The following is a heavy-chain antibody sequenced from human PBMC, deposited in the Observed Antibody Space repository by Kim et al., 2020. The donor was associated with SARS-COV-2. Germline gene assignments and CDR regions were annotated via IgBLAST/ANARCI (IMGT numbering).Heavy chain of an antibody. CDR3: VRDRGGRKDF. V-gene: IGHV3-74*01. Sequence: GGSLRLSCVASGFTFRDSWMHWVRQAPGKGLGWVAHIKTDGTITAYADSAKGRFTISRDNAKNTLSLQMNFLRVEDTVIYYCVRDRGGRKDFWGQGTLVT. D-gene: IGHD3-10*01. J-gene: IGHJ4*02. CDR1: GFTFRDSW. CDR2: IKTDGTIT.